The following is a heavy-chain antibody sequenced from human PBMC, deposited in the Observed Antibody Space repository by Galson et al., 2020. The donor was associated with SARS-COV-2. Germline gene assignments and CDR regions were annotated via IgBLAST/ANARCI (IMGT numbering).Heavy chain of an antibody. CDR2: IYYSGST. Sequence: ETSETLSLTCTVSGGSISSYYWSWIRQPPGKGLEWIGYIYYSGSTNYNPSLKSRVTISVDTSKNQFSLKLSSVTAADTDVYYCARRPATVTTAYYFDYWGQGTLVTGSS. CDR1: GGSISSYY. CDR3: ARRPATVTTAYYFDY. D-gene: IGHD4-17*01. V-gene: IGHV4-59*08. J-gene: IGHJ4*02.